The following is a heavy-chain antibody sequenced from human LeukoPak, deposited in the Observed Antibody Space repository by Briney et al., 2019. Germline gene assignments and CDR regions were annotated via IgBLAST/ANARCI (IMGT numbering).Heavy chain of an antibody. D-gene: IGHD3-3*01. CDR2: IIPIFGTA. J-gene: IGHJ6*03. V-gene: IGHV1-69*05. CDR3: ARDTPLTIFGVVPRAAYYMDV. CDR1: GGTFSSYA. Sequence: ASVKVSCKASGGTFSSYAISWVRQAPGQGLEWMGRIIPIFGTANYAQKFQGRVTITTDESTSTAYMELSSLRSEDTAVYYCARDTPLTIFGVVPRAAYYMDVWGKGTTVTVSS.